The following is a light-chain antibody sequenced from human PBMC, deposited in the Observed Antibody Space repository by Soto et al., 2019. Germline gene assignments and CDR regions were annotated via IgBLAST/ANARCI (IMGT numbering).Light chain of an antibody. J-gene: IGLJ1*01. CDR3: SSYTSSSTLV. Sequence: QSALTQPASVFGSPGQSITISCTGPSSDVGGYNYVSWYQQHPGKAPKLMIYAVSNRPSGVSNRFSGSKSGNTASLTISGLQAEDEAVYYCSSYTSSSTLVFGTGTKLTVL. CDR2: AVS. CDR1: SSDVGGYNY. V-gene: IGLV2-14*01.